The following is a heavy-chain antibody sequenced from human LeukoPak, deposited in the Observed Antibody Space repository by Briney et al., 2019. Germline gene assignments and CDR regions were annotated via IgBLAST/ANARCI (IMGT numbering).Heavy chain of an antibody. D-gene: IGHD2-21*02. CDR2: LYNAGST. V-gene: IGHV3-53*01. CDR1: GFIVSNNY. CDR3: ARDRSTANGHCAGDNCYAELG. J-gene: IGHJ4*02. Sequence: GGSLRLSCVASGFIVSNNYMSWVRQAPGKGLEWVSVLYNAGSTYYADSVKGRFTISRDNSKNTLYLHMNSLRAEDTAVYYCARDRSTANGHCAGDNCYAELGRGQGTLVTVSS.